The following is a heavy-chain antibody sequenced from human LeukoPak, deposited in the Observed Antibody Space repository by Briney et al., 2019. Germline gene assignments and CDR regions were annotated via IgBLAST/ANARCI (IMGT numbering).Heavy chain of an antibody. Sequence: PGGSLRLSCAASGFTFSTYGMHWVRQAPGKGLEWVAFIRYNSSNKYYRDSEKGRFTISRDNSKNTLYLQMNSLRVEDTAVYFCAKDKDPWKSTAISDFDYWGQGSLVTVSS. CDR1: GFTFSTYG. V-gene: IGHV3-30*02. CDR2: IRYNSSNK. D-gene: IGHD1-1*01. CDR3: AKDKDPWKSTAISDFDY. J-gene: IGHJ4*02.